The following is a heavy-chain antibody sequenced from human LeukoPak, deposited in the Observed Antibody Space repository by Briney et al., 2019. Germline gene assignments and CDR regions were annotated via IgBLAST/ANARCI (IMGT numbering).Heavy chain of an antibody. D-gene: IGHD3-3*01. CDR3: ARTSDPNYDFWSGYYAGWFDP. J-gene: IGHJ5*02. Sequence: SETLSLTCTVSGGSISNYYWNWIRQPPEKGLEWIGYIHYSGSTNYNPSLKSRVTISVDTSKNQFSLKLSSVTAADTAVYYCARTSDPNYDFWSGYYAGWFDPWGQGTLVTVSS. CDR2: IHYSGST. CDR1: GGSISNYY. V-gene: IGHV4-59*01.